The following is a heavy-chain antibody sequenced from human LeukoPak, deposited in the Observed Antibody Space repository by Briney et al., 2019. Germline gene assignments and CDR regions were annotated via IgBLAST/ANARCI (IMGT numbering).Heavy chain of an antibody. CDR3: ARTTEGGYTYDYFYYYYMDV. Sequence: SETLSLTCTVSGYSISSGYYWGWIRQPPGKGLEWIGTIYHSGSTNYNPSLKSRVTISVDSSKNQFSLKLSSVTAADTAVYYCARTTEGGYTYDYFYYYYMDVWGKGTTVTISS. CDR2: IYHSGST. D-gene: IGHD5-18*01. J-gene: IGHJ6*03. CDR1: GYSISSGYY. V-gene: IGHV4-38-2*02.